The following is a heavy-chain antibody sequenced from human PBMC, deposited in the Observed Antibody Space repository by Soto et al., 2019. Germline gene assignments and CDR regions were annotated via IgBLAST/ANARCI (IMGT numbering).Heavy chain of an antibody. Sequence: GASVKVSCKASGYTFTSYGISWVRQAPGQGLEWMGWISAYNGNTNYAQKLQGRVTMTTDTSTSTAYMELRSLRSDDTAVYYCALGYSSGWYESVLRYYYYGMDVWGKGTRVTVPS. V-gene: IGHV1-18*01. CDR2: ISAYNGNT. D-gene: IGHD6-19*01. CDR3: ALGYSSGWYESVLRYYYYGMDV. CDR1: GYTFTSYG. J-gene: IGHJ6*04.